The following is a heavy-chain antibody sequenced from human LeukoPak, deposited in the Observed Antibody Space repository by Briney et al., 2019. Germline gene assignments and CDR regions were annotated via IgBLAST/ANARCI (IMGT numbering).Heavy chain of an antibody. CDR1: GFTFSSYA. Sequence: GGSLRLSCAASGFTFSSYAMHWVRQAPGKGLEWVAVISYAGSNKYYADSVKGRFTISRDNSKNTLYLQMNSLRAEDTAVYYCARGYYYDSSGYDQYFQHWGQGTLVTVSS. V-gene: IGHV3-30-3*01. CDR2: ISYAGSNK. CDR3: ARGYYYDSSGYDQYFQH. J-gene: IGHJ1*01. D-gene: IGHD3-22*01.